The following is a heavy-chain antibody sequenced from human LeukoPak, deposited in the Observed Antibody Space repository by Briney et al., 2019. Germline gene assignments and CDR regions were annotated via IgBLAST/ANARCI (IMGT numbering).Heavy chain of an antibody. CDR2: IWFDGSNK. J-gene: IGHJ4*02. CDR3: GKTTVGYSSGQKPAWPVDY. Sequence: GRSLRLSCAASGFTFGSYGMHWVRQAPGKGLEWVAIIWFDGSNKYYANSAKGRFTISRDNSKNTLYLQINSLRAEDTAVYYCGKTTVGYSSGQKPAWPVDYWGQGSLVTVSS. V-gene: IGHV3-33*06. CDR1: GFTFGSYG. D-gene: IGHD6-19*01.